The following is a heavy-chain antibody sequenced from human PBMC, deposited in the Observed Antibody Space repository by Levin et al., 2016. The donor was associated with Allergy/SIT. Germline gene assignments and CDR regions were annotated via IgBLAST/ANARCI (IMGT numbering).Heavy chain of an antibody. V-gene: IGHV3-15*01. Sequence: VRQCPGKGLEWVGRIKSKTDGGTTDYAAPVKGRFTISRDDSKNTLYLQMNSLKTEDTAVYYCTTSSGVLRYFDWPYYFDYWGQGTLVTVSS. CDR3: TTSSGVLRYFDWPYYFDY. CDR2: IKSKTDGGTT. J-gene: IGHJ4*02. D-gene: IGHD3-9*01.